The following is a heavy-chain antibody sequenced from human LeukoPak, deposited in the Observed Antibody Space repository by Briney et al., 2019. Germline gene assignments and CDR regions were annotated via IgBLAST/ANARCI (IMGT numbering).Heavy chain of an antibody. D-gene: IGHD3-10*01. CDR2: IDPNSGGT. CDR1: GYTFTGYY. CDR3: APGSSTTVARVVIYYFDY. Sequence: ASVKVSCKASGYTFTGYYIHWVRQAPGQGLEWMGWIDPNSGGTNYAQNFQGRLTVTRDTSVSTAYMELSRLRSDDTAVYYCAPGSSTTVARVVIYYFDYWGQGTLVTVSS. V-gene: IGHV1-2*02. J-gene: IGHJ4*02.